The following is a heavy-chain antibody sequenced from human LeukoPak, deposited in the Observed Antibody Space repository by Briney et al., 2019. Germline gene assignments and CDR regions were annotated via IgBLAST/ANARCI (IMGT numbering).Heavy chain of an antibody. CDR3: ARVGYDFWTPQRWDFDY. D-gene: IGHD3-3*01. CDR2: ISGYGGTT. V-gene: IGHV3-23*01. J-gene: IGHJ4*02. Sequence: GGSLRLSCAASGFTFSSYAMSWVRQAPGKGLEWVSGISGYGGTTYHADSVEGRFTISRDNAKNSLYLQMNSLRAEDTAVYYCARVGYDFWTPQRWDFDYWGQGTLVTVSS. CDR1: GFTFSSYA.